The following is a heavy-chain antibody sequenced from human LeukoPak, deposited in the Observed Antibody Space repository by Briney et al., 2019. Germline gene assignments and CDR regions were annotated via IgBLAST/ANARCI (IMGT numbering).Heavy chain of an antibody. V-gene: IGHV4-59*08. CDR1: GGAITAYY. D-gene: IGHD4-23*01. CDR2: IYYSGIT. CDR3: ARRMPPGGWFGP. Sequence: SETLSLTCTVSGGAITAYYWSWLRQPPGKGLEWIGYIYYSGITNYNPSLKSRVTMSVGTSKNHFYLKLSSVTAADTAVYFCARRMPPGGWFGPWGQGTLVTVSS. J-gene: IGHJ5*02.